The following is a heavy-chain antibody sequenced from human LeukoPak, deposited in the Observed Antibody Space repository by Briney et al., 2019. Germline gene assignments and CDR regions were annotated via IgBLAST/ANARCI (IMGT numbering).Heavy chain of an antibody. D-gene: IGHD2-15*01. CDR3: ARDSSGFDF. CDR2: ISYDGSNK. Sequence: PGRSLRLSCAASGFTFRSYAMHWVRQAPGKGLEWVAVISYDGSNKYYADSVKGQFTISRDNSKNTLYLQMNSLRAEDTAVYYCARDSSGFDFWGQGTLVTVSS. V-gene: IGHV3-30-3*01. J-gene: IGHJ4*02. CDR1: GFTFRSYA.